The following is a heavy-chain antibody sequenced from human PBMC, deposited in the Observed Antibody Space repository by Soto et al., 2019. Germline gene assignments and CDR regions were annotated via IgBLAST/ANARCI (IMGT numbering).Heavy chain of an antibody. Sequence: QVQLVQSGAEEKKPGASVKDSCKASGYTFTSYTMHWVRPAPGQRLERMGWINAGNGNTKYSQHFQGRVTISRDTSASTAYMELSSLRSEDTAVYYCATSYSGYDYHYYYGMDVWGQGTTVTVSS. V-gene: IGHV1-3*05. D-gene: IGHD5-12*01. CDR3: ATSYSGYDYHYYYGMDV. CDR1: GYTFTSYT. CDR2: INAGNGNT. J-gene: IGHJ6*02.